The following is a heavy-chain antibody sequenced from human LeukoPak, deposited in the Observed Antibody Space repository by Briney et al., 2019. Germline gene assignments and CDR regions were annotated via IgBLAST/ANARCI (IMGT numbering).Heavy chain of an antibody. J-gene: IGHJ2*01. D-gene: IGHD2-15*01. CDR3: ARVGSARGWYFDL. Sequence: SETLSLTCAVYGGSFSGYYWSWIRQPPGKGLERIGEINHSGSTNYNPSLKSRVTISVDTSKNQFSLKLSSVTAADTAVYYCARVGSARGWYFDLWGRGTLVTVSS. CDR2: INHSGST. V-gene: IGHV4-34*01. CDR1: GGSFSGYY.